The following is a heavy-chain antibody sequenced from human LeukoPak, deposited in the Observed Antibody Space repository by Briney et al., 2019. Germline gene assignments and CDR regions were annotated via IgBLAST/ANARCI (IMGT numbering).Heavy chain of an antibody. CDR1: GFTFSSYW. D-gene: IGHD6-13*01. J-gene: IGHJ3*02. CDR2: IKQDGSEK. CDR3: ARDPIAAAAPGAFDI. Sequence: GGSLRLSCAASGFTFSSYWMSWVRQAPGKGLEWVANIKQDGSEKYYVDSVKGRFTISRDNAKNSLYLQMNSLRAEDTAVYYRARDPIAAAAPGAFDIWGQGTMVTVSS. V-gene: IGHV3-7*01.